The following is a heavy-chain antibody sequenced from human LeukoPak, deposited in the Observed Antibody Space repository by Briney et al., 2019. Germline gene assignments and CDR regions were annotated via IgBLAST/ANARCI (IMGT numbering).Heavy chain of an antibody. CDR1: GDSVSSNSVT. CDR3: ARRLTQYDCFDP. CDR2: TYYKSTWYN. J-gene: IGHJ5*02. D-gene: IGHD2-2*01. Sequence: SQTLSLTCAISGDSVSSNSVTWNWIRQSPSRGLEWLGRTYYKSTWYNDYAVSVRGRITVNPDTSKNQFSLHLNSVTPEDTAVYYCARRLTQYDCFDPWGQGILVTVSS. V-gene: IGHV6-1*01.